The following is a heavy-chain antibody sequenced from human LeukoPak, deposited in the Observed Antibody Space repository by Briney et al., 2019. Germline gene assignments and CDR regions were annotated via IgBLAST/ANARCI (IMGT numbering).Heavy chain of an antibody. V-gene: IGHV1-18*01. Sequence: GASVKVSCKASGDSFISYGISWVRQAPGQGLEWMGCISAHRGNTNNAQKLRGRVTMTTDTTTSTAYMEMRSLKSDDTAVYYCARGGNRHWFDPWGRGTGITVSS. J-gene: IGHJ5*02. CDR1: GDSFISYG. CDR2: ISAHRGNT. CDR3: ARGGNRHWFDP. D-gene: IGHD2/OR15-2a*01.